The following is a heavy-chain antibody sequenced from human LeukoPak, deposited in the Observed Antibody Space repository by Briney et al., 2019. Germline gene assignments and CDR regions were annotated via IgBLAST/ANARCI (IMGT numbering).Heavy chain of an antibody. J-gene: IGHJ6*04. CDR3: AREGDCGGDCYRGLNV. CDR1: GRTFSSYA. Sequence: SVKVSCKASGRTFSSYAISWVRQAPGQGREWMGGIIPIFGTANYAQKFQGRVTITADESTRTAYMELRSLRSEHPAVIYCAREGDCGGDCYRGLNVWGKGTTVTVSS. V-gene: IGHV1-69*01. CDR2: IIPIFGTA. D-gene: IGHD2-21*01.